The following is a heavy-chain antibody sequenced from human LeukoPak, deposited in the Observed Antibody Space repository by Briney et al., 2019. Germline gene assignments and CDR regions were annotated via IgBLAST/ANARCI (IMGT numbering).Heavy chain of an antibody. CDR2: ISTSGSTI. D-gene: IGHD3-22*01. Sequence: PGGSLRLSCAASGFTFINYYMSWIRQAPEKGLEGVAYISTSGSTIHYADSVKGRFTISRDNAKSSLYLQMNSLRAEDTAVYSCAREIPGDIDSSDAFDIWGQGTMVNVSS. J-gene: IGHJ3*02. V-gene: IGHV3-11*01. CDR3: AREIPGDIDSSDAFDI. CDR1: GFTFINYY.